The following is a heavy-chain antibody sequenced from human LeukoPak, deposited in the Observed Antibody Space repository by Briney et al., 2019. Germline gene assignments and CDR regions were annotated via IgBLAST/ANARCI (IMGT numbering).Heavy chain of an antibody. CDR2: IYYSGST. CDR1: GGPISSYY. J-gene: IGHJ4*02. D-gene: IGHD5-18*01. V-gene: IGHV4-59*08. CDR3: ARHEGYSYAFAY. Sequence: SETLSLTCSVSGGPISSYYWSWIRQPPGKGLEWIGYIYYSGSTNYNPSLKSRVTISADTPKNQFSLKLSSVTAADTAVYFCARHEGYSYAFAYWGQGTLVTASS.